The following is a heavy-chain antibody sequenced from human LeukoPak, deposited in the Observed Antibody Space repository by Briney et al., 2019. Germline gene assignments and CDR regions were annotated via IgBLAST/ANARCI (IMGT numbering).Heavy chain of an antibody. J-gene: IGHJ6*02. CDR3: ARGPFSSPGGMDV. Sequence: GGSLRLSCAASGFTFSTYSMNWVRQAPGKGLEWVSSISGGSGYIYYADSVKGRFTASRDNAKNSLYLQMNSLRDEDTAVYYCARGPFSSPGGMDVWGQGTTVTVSS. CDR1: GFTFSTYS. CDR2: ISGGSGYI. D-gene: IGHD2-2*01. V-gene: IGHV3-21*01.